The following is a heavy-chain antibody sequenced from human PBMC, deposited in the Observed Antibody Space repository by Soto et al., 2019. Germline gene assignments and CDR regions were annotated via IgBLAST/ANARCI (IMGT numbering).Heavy chain of an antibody. Sequence: SQTLSLTCAISGDSVSSKSAAWNWIRQSPSRGLEWLGRTYYRSKWYNDYAVSVKSRITINPDTSKNQFSLQMNSLRAEDTAVYYCARDHGTMAAFDIWGQGTMVTVSS. J-gene: IGHJ3*02. CDR2: TYYRSKWYN. CDR1: GDSVSSKSAA. CDR3: ARDHGTMAAFDI. D-gene: IGHD3-10*01. V-gene: IGHV6-1*01.